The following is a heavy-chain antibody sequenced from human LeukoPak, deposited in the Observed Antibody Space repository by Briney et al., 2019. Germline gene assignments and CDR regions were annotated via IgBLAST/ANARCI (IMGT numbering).Heavy chain of an antibody. Sequence: GGSLRLSCAASGFTFSSYAMSWVRQAPGKGLEWVSAISGSGGSTYYADSVKGRFTISRDNSKNTLYLRMNSLRAEDTAVYYCAKDRYYDSSGYFPLDYWGQGTLVTVSS. CDR1: GFTFSSYA. CDR2: ISGSGGST. D-gene: IGHD3-22*01. CDR3: AKDRYYDSSGYFPLDY. V-gene: IGHV3-23*01. J-gene: IGHJ4*02.